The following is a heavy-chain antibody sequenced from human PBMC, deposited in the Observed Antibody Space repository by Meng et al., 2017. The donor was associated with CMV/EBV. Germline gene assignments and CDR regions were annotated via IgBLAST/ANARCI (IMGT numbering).Heavy chain of an antibody. CDR2: IYYSGST. J-gene: IGHJ5*02. V-gene: IGHV4-30-4*08. CDR1: GGSISSGDYY. Sequence: QVQLQEAGPGLGKPSHTLALTCTDSGGSISSGDYYWSWSRQPPGKGLEWIGYIYYSGSTYYNPSLKSRVTISVDTSKNQFSLKLSSVTAADTAVYYCARVYCSGGSCYGNWFDPWGQGTLVTVSS. CDR3: ARVYCSGGSCYGNWFDP. D-gene: IGHD2-15*01.